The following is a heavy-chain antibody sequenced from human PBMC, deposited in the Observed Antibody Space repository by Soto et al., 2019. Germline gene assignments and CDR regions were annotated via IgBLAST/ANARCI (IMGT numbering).Heavy chain of an antibody. Sequence: EEQLVESGGGLVQPGGSLRLSCAASGFSFSNHYMNWVRQTPGKGLEWVSSINRDSTVIKSADTVRGRFTISRDNARNSLPLQMNSPRAEDTDEYYCLNGDDFGGPGTLVTVSS. J-gene: IGHJ4*02. CDR2: INRDSTVI. CDR3: LNGDDF. CDR1: GFSFSNHY. V-gene: IGHV3-48*01.